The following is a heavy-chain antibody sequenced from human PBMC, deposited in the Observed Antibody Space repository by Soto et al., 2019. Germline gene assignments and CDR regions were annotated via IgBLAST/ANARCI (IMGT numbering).Heavy chain of an antibody. CDR3: ARVALYYYDSSDNWFDP. Sequence: QVQLVQSGAEVKKPGASVKVSCKASGYTFTSYGISWVRQAPGQGLEWMGWISAYNGNTNYAQKLQGRVTMTTDTSTSTAYMELRSLRSDDTAVYYCARVALYYYDSSDNWFDPWVQGTLVTVSS. J-gene: IGHJ5*02. CDR1: GYTFTSYG. D-gene: IGHD3-22*01. V-gene: IGHV1-18*01. CDR2: ISAYNGNT.